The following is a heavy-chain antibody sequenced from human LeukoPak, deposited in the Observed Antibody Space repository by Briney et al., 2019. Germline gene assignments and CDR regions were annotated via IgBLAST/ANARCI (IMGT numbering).Heavy chain of an antibody. CDR3: ARAPITSPFYFDY. CDR2: INWRGGST. V-gene: IGHV3-20*04. Sequence: GGSLRLSCTDSGFAFDEHVMSWVRQVPGEGLEWVSGINWRGGSTGYADPLRGRFTISRDNAKNSLYLQMDSLRAEDTALYYCARAPITSPFYFDYWGQGTLVTVSS. J-gene: IGHJ4*02. CDR1: GFAFDEHV. D-gene: IGHD2-2*01.